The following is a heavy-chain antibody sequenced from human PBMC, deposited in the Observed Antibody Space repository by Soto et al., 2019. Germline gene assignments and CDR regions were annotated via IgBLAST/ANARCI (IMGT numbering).Heavy chain of an antibody. CDR3: ARQSSGWYNWFDP. D-gene: IGHD6-19*01. J-gene: IGHJ5*02. CDR2: IYYSGSI. CDR1: GVTIISSSYY. Sequence: SETLSLTCSVSGVTIISSSYYWGWIRKPPGKGLEWIGSIYYSGSIYYNPSLKSRVTISVDTSKNQFSLKLSSVTAAETAVYYCARQSSGWYNWFDPWGQGTLVTVSS. V-gene: IGHV4-39*01.